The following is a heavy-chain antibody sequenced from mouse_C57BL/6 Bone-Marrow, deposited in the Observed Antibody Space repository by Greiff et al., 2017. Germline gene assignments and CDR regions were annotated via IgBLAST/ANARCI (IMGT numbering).Heavy chain of an antibody. Sequence: VQLQQSGPELVKPGASVKISCKASGYSFTGYYMNWVKQSPEKSLEWIGEINPSTSGTTYNQKFKAKATLTVDKTSSTAYMQLTSLTSEDSAVYYCARDYGSSYWGQGTTRTVSS. CDR3: ARDYGSSY. CDR2: INPSTSGT. V-gene: IGHV1-42*01. CDR1: GYSFTGYY. J-gene: IGHJ2*01. D-gene: IGHD1-1*01.